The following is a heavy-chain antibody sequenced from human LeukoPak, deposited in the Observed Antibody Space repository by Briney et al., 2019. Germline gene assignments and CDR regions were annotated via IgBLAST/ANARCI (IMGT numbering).Heavy chain of an antibody. CDR3: AHSGTVTSPHDAFDV. Sequence: KSGPTLVNPTHTLTLTCTFSGFSLSSSGVGVGWIRQPPGKALEWLALIYWDDDKRYSPSLKSRLTITKDTSKNQVVLTLTNMDPVDTGTYYCAHSGTVTSPHDAFDVWGQGTMVTVSS. CDR1: GFSLSSSGVG. J-gene: IGHJ3*01. CDR2: IYWDDDK. V-gene: IGHV2-5*02. D-gene: IGHD4-17*01.